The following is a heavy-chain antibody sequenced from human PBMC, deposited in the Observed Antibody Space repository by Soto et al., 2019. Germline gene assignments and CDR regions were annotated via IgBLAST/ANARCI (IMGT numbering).Heavy chain of an antibody. Sequence: PSETLSLTCTVSSGSISSYYWNWIRQPPGKGLEWIGSIYYSGNTNYSPSLKSRVTISVDTSKKQLSLKLTSVTAADTAMYYCARGYCSSTSCYEFDDWGQGTLVTVSS. CDR2: IYYSGNT. CDR3: ARGYCSSTSCYEFDD. V-gene: IGHV4-59*01. D-gene: IGHD2-2*01. CDR1: SGSISSYY. J-gene: IGHJ4*02.